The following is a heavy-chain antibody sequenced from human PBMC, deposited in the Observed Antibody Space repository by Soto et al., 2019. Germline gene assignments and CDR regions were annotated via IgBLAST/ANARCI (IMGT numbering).Heavy chain of an antibody. V-gene: IGHV3-21*01. CDR3: ARSITSGDV. Sequence: GGSLRLSCAASGFSFGGYIMNWVRQAPGKGLEWVSSITTSGGSRYYADSVRGRFTISRDNAKNSLYLEMNSLRADDTAVYYCARSITSGDVWGQGTTVTVSS. CDR1: GFSFGGYI. CDR2: ITTSGGSR. J-gene: IGHJ6*02. D-gene: IGHD2-2*01.